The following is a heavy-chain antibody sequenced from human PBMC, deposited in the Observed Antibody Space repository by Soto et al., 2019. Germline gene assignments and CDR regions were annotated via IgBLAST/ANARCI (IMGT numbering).Heavy chain of an antibody. D-gene: IGHD3-10*01. CDR3: ARGVGSGTYYNQYNWFDP. CDR1: GYTFTNYG. V-gene: IGHV1-18*01. Sequence: QVQLVQSGAEVKKPGASVKVSCKASGYTFTNYGISWVRQAPGQGLEWMGWINTYNGNTNHAQKLQGRVTMTTDTSTSTAYMELRSLRSDDTAVYYCARGVGSGTYYNQYNWFDPWGQGTLLTVSS. CDR2: INTYNGNT. J-gene: IGHJ5*02.